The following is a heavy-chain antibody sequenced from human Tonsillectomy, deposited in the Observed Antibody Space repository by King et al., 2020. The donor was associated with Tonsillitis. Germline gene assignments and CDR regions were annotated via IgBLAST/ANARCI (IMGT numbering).Heavy chain of an antibody. J-gene: IGHJ4*02. CDR3: ARDRVYGDYVGFSD. Sequence: VQLVESGGGVVQPGRSLRLSCAASGFTFSSYAMHWVRQAPGKGLEWVAVISYDGSNKYYADSVKGRFTISRDNSKNTLYLQMNSLRAEDTAVYYCARDRVYGDYVGFSDWGQGTLVTVSS. D-gene: IGHD4-17*01. V-gene: IGHV3-30-3*01. CDR2: ISYDGSNK. CDR1: GFTFSSYA.